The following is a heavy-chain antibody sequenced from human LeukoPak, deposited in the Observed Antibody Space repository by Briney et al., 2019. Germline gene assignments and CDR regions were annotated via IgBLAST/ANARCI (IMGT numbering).Heavy chain of an antibody. CDR3: ARVPSGYDHFDY. CDR1: GFTVSSNY. CDR2: IYSGGST. D-gene: IGHD5-12*01. V-gene: IGHV3-66*01. Sequence: GGSLRLSCAASGFTVSSNYMSWVRQAPGKGLEWVSVIYSGGSTYYADSVKGSFTISRDNSKNTLYLQMNSLRAEDTAVYYCARVPSGYDHFDYWGQGTLVTVSS. J-gene: IGHJ4*02.